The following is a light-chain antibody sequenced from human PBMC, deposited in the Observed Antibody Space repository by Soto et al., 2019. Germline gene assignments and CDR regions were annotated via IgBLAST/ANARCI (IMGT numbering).Light chain of an antibody. V-gene: IGLV2-23*01. CDR3: CSYAGGGTRL. CDR2: EDS. J-gene: IGLJ3*02. Sequence: QSALTQPASVSGSPGQAITLSCTGTSSDIGSYHLVSWYQQNPGKAPTLMIYEDSKRPSGVSNRFSGSKSGNTASLTISRLQAEDEADYFCCSYAGGGTRLFGGGTTLTVL. CDR1: SSDIGSYHL.